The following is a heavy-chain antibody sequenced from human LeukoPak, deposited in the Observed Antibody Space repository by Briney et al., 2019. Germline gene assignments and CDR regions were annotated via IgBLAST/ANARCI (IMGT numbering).Heavy chain of an antibody. CDR2: ISYDGSNK. J-gene: IGHJ6*03. CDR3: ARGPTDYYDSSGYPYYYYYYYMDV. CDR1: GFTFSSYA. D-gene: IGHD3-22*01. Sequence: GGSLGLSCAASGFTFSSYAMHWVRQAPGKGLEWVAVISYDGSNKYYADSVKGRFTISRDNSKNTLYLQMNSLRAEDTAVYYCARGPTDYYDSSGYPYYYYYYYMDVWGKGTTVTVSS. V-gene: IGHV3-30*04.